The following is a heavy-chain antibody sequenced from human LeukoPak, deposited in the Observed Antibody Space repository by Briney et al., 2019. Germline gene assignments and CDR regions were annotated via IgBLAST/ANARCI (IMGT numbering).Heavy chain of an antibody. CDR3: AKDATSSPYFHWFDN. CDR2: ISSGDRT. Sequence: GGSLRLSCAASGFTFSSYAMSWVRQAPGKGLEWVAGISSGDRTFHAESVKGRFPISRDKSKDPLYLQMNSLRAEDTAVYYCAKDATSSPYFHWFDNWGQGTQVIVSS. V-gene: IGHV3-23*01. CDR1: GFTFSSYA. D-gene: IGHD3-9*01. J-gene: IGHJ4*02.